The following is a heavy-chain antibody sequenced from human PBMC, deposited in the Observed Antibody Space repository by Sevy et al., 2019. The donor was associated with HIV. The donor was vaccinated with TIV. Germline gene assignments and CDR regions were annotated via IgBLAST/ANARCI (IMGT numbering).Heavy chain of an antibody. D-gene: IGHD1-26*01. J-gene: IGHJ6*02. CDR2: ISSSSSYT. V-gene: IGHV3-11*06. CDR3: ARDLWEKAYYYGMDV. Sequence: GGSLRLSCAASGFTFSDYYMSWIRQAPGKGLEWVSYISSSSSYTNYADSVKGRFTISRDNAKNSLYLQMNSLRAEDTAVYYCARDLWEKAYYYGMDVWGLGTTVTVSS. CDR1: GFTFSDYY.